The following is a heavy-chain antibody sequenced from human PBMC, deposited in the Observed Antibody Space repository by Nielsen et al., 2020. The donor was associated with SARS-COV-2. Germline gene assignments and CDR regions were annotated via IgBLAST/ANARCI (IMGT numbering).Heavy chain of an antibody. CDR3: ARLPADNWGSDY. J-gene: IGHJ4*02. D-gene: IGHD7-27*01. V-gene: IGHV1-46*01. CDR2: INPSGGFT. Sequence: ASVKVSCKASGYTFSTYYMHWVRQAPGQGLEWMGLINPSGGFTKYAQKFQGRVTMTRDMSTSTVYMELSSMRDEDTAVYYCARLPADNWGSDYWGQGTLVTVSA. CDR1: GYTFSTYY.